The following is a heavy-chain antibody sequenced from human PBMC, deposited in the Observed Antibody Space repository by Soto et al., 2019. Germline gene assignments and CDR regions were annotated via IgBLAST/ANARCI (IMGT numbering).Heavy chain of an antibody. CDR2: ISAYNGNT. V-gene: IGHV1-18*01. D-gene: IGHD3-10*01. CDR3: ARDEGRYYGSGSQNPDY. CDR1: GYTFTSYG. J-gene: IGHJ4*02. Sequence: QVQLVQSGAEVKKPGASVKVSCKASGYTFTSYGISWVRQAPGQGLEWMGWISAYNGNTNYAQKLQGRVTMTTDTSTSTGDMELRSLRSDDTAVYYCARDEGRYYGSGSQNPDYWGQGTLVTVSS.